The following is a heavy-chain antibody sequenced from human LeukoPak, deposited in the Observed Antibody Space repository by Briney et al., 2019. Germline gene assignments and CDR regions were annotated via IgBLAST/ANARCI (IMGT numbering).Heavy chain of an antibody. CDR1: GGSISSGSYY. D-gene: IGHD2-2*01. J-gene: IGHJ4*02. CDR3: ASGGPAATNFDY. CDR2: IYTSGST. V-gene: IGHV4-61*02. Sequence: SETLSLTCTVSGGSISSGSYYWSWIRQPAGKGLEWIGRIYTSGSTNYNPSLKSRVTISVDTSKNQFSLQLSSVTAADTAVYYCASGGPAATNFDYWGQGTLVTVSS.